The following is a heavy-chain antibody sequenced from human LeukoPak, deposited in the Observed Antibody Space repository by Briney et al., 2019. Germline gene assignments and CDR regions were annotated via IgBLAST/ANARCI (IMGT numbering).Heavy chain of an antibody. V-gene: IGHV3-23*01. J-gene: IGHJ5*02. CDR1: GFTFSSYG. CDR3: AKDMVRGVISGWFDP. Sequence: PGGSLRLSCAASGFTFSSYGMSWVRQAPGKGLEWVSAISGSGGSTYYADSVKGRFTISRDNSKNTLYLQMNSLRAEDTAVYYCAKDMVRGVISGWFDPWGQGTLVTVSS. CDR2: ISGSGGST. D-gene: IGHD3-10*01.